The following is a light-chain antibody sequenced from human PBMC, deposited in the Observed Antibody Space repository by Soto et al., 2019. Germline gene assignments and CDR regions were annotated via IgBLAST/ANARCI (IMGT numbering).Light chain of an antibody. V-gene: IGLV2-23*02. CDR3: SSFAGSSTPYV. J-gene: IGLJ1*01. CDR1: SSDVGSYNL. CDR2: EVS. Sequence: QSVLTQPASVSGSPGQSITISCTGTSSDVGSYNLVSWYQQHPGKAPKLMIYEVSKRPSGVSNRFSGSESGNTASLTISGLQAEDEADYYCSSFAGSSTPYVFGTGTKLTVL.